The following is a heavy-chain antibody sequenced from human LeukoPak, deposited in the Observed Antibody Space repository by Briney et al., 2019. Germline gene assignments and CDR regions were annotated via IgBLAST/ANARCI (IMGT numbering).Heavy chain of an antibody. CDR3: ARGRIAARNYFDY. CDR2: INHSGST. D-gene: IGHD6-6*01. V-gene: IGHV4-34*01. CDR1: GGSFSGYY. Sequence: SETLSLTCAVYGGSFSGYYWSWIRQPPGKGLEWIGEINHSGSTNYNPSLESRVTISVDTSKNQFSLKLSSVTAADTAVYYCARGRIAARNYFDYWGQGTLVTVSS. J-gene: IGHJ4*02.